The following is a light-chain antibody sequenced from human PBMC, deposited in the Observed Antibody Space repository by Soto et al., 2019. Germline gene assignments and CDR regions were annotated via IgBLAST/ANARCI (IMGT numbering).Light chain of an antibody. J-gene: IGKJ1*01. Sequence: EIVLTQSPGTLSLSPGERATLSCRASQSVPGNYLAWLQQKPGQAPRVLIYGVSMMATGIPDRFSGSGSGTDFTLTISRLEPEDFAVYFCQQYTSPPWTLGQGTKVETK. CDR3: QQYTSPPWT. CDR2: GVS. CDR1: QSVPGNY. V-gene: IGKV3-20*01.